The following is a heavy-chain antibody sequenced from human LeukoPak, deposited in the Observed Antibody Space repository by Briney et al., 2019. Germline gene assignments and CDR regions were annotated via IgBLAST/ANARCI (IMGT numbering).Heavy chain of an antibody. CDR3: ARTPPSMATTGPGGNPFDI. CDR2: INWDDDK. D-gene: IGHD5-24*01. CDR1: GFSLRTSGMC. Sequence: SGPTLVKPTQTLTLTCTFSGFSLRTSGMCLSWIRQPPGKALEWLARINWDDDKYYSTSLKTRPTISQDTSKNQVVLTMTNMDPVDTATYYSARTPPSMATTGPGGNPFDIWGQGTMVTVSS. J-gene: IGHJ3*02. V-gene: IGHV2-70*11.